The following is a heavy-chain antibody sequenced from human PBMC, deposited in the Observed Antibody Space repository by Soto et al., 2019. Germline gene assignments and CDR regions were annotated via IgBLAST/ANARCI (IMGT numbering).Heavy chain of an antibody. CDR3: ARAISNWFDP. J-gene: IGHJ5*02. CDR2: MYTSGSP. V-gene: IGHV4-4*07. Sequence: QVQLQESGPGLVKPSETLSLTCSVSGGSISSYYWSWIRQPAGKGLEWIGRMYTSGSPNYNPSLKSRVAMSVDTSKNQFSLRLSSVTAADTAVYYCARAISNWFDPWGQGTLVTVSS. CDR1: GGSISSYY.